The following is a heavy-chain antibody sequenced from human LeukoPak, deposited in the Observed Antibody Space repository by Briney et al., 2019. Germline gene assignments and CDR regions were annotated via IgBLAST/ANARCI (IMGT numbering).Heavy chain of an antibody. CDR1: GFTFSSYS. D-gene: IGHD3-10*01. CDR2: ISSSSSTI. CDR3: ARSPREYGSGREFDY. J-gene: IGHJ4*02. V-gene: IGHV3-48*04. Sequence: GGSLRLSCAASGFTFSSYSMNWVRQAPGKGLEWVSCISSSSSTIYYADSVKGRFTISRDNAKNSLYLQMNSLRAEDTAVYYCARSPREYGSGREFDYWGQGTLVAVSS.